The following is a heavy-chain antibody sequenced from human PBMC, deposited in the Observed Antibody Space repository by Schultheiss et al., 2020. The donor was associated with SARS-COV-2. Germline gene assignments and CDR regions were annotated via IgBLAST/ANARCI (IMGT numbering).Heavy chain of an antibody. CDR1: GYSFTSHW. D-gene: IGHD3-16*01. Sequence: GGSLRLSCKASGYSFTSHWIGWVRQMPGKGLEWMGIVYPRGSDTRYSPSFQGQVTISADKSITTAYLQWSSLKASDTAMYYCARHGGDLFDPWGQGTLVTVSS. CDR2: VYPRGSDT. V-gene: IGHV5-51*01. CDR3: ARHGGDLFDP. J-gene: IGHJ5*02.